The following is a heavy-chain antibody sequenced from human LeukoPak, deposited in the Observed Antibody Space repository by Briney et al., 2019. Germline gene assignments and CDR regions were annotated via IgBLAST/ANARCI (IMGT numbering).Heavy chain of an antibody. Sequence: SETLSLTCTVSGGPISSSRYFWGWIRQPPGKGLEWSGSIYYSGSTYYHPSLKSRVTISVDTSMNQFSLKLSSVTAADTAVYYCARHDGWFVELSSWGQGTLVTVSS. CDR2: IYYSGST. V-gene: IGHV4-39*01. CDR1: GGPISSSRYF. CDR3: ARHDGWFVELSS. D-gene: IGHD3-10*01. J-gene: IGHJ4*02.